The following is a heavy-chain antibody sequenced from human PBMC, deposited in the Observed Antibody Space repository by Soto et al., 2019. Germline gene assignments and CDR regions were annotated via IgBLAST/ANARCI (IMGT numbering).Heavy chain of an antibody. J-gene: IGHJ6*04. Sequence: QVQLVESGGGLVKPGGSLRLSCAASGFTFSDYYMSWIRQAPGKGLEWVSYISTSGSTIYYADSVKGRFTISRDNAENSLYLQMNSLRVEDAAVYYCARPRKYYYMDVWGKGTTVTVSS. D-gene: IGHD3-10*01. V-gene: IGHV3-11*01. CDR2: ISTSGSTI. CDR3: ARPRKYYYMDV. CDR1: GFTFSDYY.